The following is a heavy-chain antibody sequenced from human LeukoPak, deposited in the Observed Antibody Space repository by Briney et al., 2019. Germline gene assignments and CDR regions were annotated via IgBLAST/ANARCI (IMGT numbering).Heavy chain of an antibody. D-gene: IGHD5-18*01. CDR3: ARGPYSYGPYDALDI. CDR1: GFTFNTYG. Sequence: GGSLRLSCVASGFTFNTYGLHWVRQAPGKGLEWVAFINYDERKKNYIDSVKGLFSISRDNTRNTLYLEMNSLGAEDTAMYYWARGPYSYGPYDALDIWGQGTMVTVSS. CDR2: INYDERKK. J-gene: IGHJ3*02. V-gene: IGHV3-30*02.